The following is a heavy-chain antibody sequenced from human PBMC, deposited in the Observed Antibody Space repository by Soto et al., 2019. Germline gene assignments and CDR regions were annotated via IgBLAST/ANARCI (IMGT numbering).Heavy chain of an antibody. CDR2: MNPNSGNT. D-gene: IGHD3-3*01. Sequence: RASVKVSCKASGYTFTSYDINWVRQATGQGLEWMGWMNPNSGNTGYAQKFQGRVTMTRNTSISTAYMELSSLRSEDTAVYYCARAYYDFWSGYYDNWFDPWGQGTLVTVSS. CDR1: GYTFTSYD. J-gene: IGHJ5*02. V-gene: IGHV1-8*01. CDR3: ARAYYDFWSGYYDNWFDP.